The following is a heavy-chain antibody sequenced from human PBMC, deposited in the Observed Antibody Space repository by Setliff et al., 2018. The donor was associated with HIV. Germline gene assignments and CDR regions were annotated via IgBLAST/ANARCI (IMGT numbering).Heavy chain of an antibody. V-gene: IGHV4-59*11. D-gene: IGHD3-16*01. Sequence: SETLSLTCTVSGGSISSHYWSWIRQPPGKGLEWIGSIYYSGSTNYNPSLKSRITISIDTSKNQFSLKLRSVTAADTAVYYCARDGPMGRFDYWGQGTLVTVSS. CDR3: ARDGPMGRFDY. CDR2: IYYSGST. J-gene: IGHJ4*02. CDR1: GGSISSHY.